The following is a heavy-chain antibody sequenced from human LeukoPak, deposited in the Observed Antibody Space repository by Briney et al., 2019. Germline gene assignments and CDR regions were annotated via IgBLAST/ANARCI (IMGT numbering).Heavy chain of an antibody. J-gene: IGHJ4*02. CDR1: GFSFRSHG. CDR2: ISPRGDIT. CDR3: ARRAGDYSHPYDY. V-gene: IGHV3-23*01. D-gene: IGHD3-22*01. Sequence: GGSLRLSCAASGFSFRSHGMNWVRQAPGKGLEWVSGISPRGDITYYKDSVRGRFTISRDNSKNTLYLQMNSLRAEDTAVYYCARRAGDYSHPYDYWGQGTLVTVSS.